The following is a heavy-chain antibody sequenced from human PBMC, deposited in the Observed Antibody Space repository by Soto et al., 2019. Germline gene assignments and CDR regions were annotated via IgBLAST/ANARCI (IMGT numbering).Heavy chain of an antibody. V-gene: IGHV1-18*01. CDR2: ISAYNGNT. CDR3: ARDRLYCSGGTCVWFDS. J-gene: IGHJ5*01. CDR1: GYTFTSYG. D-gene: IGHD2-15*01. Sequence: QVQLVQSGAEVKKPGASVNVSCKTSGYTFTSYGISWVRQAPGQGLEWMGWISAYNGNTNYAQKFQGRVTMTTDTSTSTDYMELRSLRSDDTAVYYCARDRLYCSGGTCVWFDSWGQGTLVTVSS.